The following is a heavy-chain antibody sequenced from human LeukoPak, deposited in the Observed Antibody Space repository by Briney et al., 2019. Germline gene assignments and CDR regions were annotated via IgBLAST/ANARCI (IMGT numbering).Heavy chain of an antibody. D-gene: IGHD6-19*01. CDR3: AGRRSSGWYAY. Sequence: GGSLRLSCAASGFTFTDYAIYWVRQAPGRGLEWVSGISDYGRTTYYADSVKGRFLIFRDTSKNTVDLQMNSLRVEDTAVYYCAGRRSSGWYAYWGQGTLVTVSS. J-gene: IGHJ4*02. V-gene: IGHV3-23*01. CDR1: GFTFTDYA. CDR2: ISDYGRTT.